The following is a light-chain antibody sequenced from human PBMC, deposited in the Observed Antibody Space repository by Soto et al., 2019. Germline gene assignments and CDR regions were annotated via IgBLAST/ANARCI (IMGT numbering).Light chain of an antibody. Sequence: DIQMTQSPSSLSASVGDRVTITCRASQGISNYLAWYQQQPGKVPKLLIYVASTLQSGVPSRFSGSGSGTDFTLTISRLQPEDVATYYRQKYNSAPWTFGQGTKVEIK. V-gene: IGKV1-27*01. CDR1: QGISNY. J-gene: IGKJ1*01. CDR3: QKYNSAPWT. CDR2: VAS.